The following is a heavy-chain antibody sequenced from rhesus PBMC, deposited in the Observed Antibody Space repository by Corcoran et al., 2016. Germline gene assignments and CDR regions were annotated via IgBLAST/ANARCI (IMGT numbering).Heavy chain of an antibody. CDR2: ISNTGKTI. Sequence: EVQLVASGGGLVQPGGSLSLSCAASVFTFSSYYMNLVRNALGTWLEWVSTISNTGKTIFYADYVKGRFTIYRDNAKTALSLKMNSLKTEDTAVYYCNRGGFCGSTVCSGDYWGQGVLVTVSS. J-gene: IGHJ4*01. CDR3: NRGGFCGSTVCSGDY. D-gene: IGHD2-15*01. V-gene: IGHV3S4*01. CDR1: VFTFSSYY.